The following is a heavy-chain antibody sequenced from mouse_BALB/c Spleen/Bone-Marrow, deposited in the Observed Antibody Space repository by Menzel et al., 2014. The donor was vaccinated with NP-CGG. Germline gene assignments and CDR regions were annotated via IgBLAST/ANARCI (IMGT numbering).Heavy chain of an antibody. CDR2: IYPGNDGS. D-gene: IGHD4-1*01. V-gene: IGHV1-77*01. CDR1: GYTFTDFV. CDR3: AREGTGTGWYFDV. J-gene: IGHJ1*01. Sequence: QVQLKHSGPELVKPGTSVKMSCKASGYTFTDFVISWVKQKTGQGLEWIGEIYPGNDGSYYNERFKGKATLTADKSSNTAYMQLSSLTSEDSAVYLCAREGTGTGWYFDVWGAGTTVTVSS.